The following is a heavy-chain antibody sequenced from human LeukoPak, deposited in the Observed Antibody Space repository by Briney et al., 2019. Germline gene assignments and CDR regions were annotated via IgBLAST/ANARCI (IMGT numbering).Heavy chain of an antibody. V-gene: IGHV4-34*01. CDR2: INHSGST. D-gene: IGHD6-6*01. J-gene: IGHJ4*02. CDR3: ARVPRGSSPIDY. CDR1: GGSFSGYY. Sequence: SETLSLTCAVYGGSFSGYYWSWIRQPPGEGLEWIGEINHSGSTNYNPSLKSRVTIPVDTSKNQFSLKLSSVTAADTAVYYCARVPRGSSPIDYWGQGTLVTVSS.